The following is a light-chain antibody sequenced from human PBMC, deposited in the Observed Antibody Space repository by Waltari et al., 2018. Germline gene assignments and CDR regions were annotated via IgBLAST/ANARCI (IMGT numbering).Light chain of an antibody. J-gene: IGLJ3*02. Sequence: QSILTQPPSVSAAPGQKVSISCSGSTSNLGNNYVSWYQQLPGTAPKLFIFDNNHRPSGIPDRFSASKSGTSATLVITGLQTGDEADYYCATWDSGLRVVLFGGGTTLTVL. CDR2: DNN. CDR3: ATWDSGLRVVL. CDR1: TSNLGNNY. V-gene: IGLV1-51*01.